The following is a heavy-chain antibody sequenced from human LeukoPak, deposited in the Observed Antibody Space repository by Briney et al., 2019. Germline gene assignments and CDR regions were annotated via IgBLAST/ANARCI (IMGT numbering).Heavy chain of an antibody. CDR2: INHSGST. CDR1: GGSFSGYY. J-gene: IGHJ4*02. D-gene: IGHD4/OR15-4a*01. V-gene: IGHV4-34*01. Sequence: SETLSLTCAVYGGSFSGYYWSWIRQPPGKGLEWIGEINHSGSTNYNPSLKSRVTISVDTTKDQFSLKLSSVTAADTAVYYCARLRVLWWKIDYWGQGTLVTVSS. CDR3: ARLRVLWWKIDY.